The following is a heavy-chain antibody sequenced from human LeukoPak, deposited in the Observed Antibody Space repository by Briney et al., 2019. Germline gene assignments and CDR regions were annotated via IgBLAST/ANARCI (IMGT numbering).Heavy chain of an antibody. D-gene: IGHD4-11*01. CDR1: GFTFSSYW. CDR2: IKQDGSEK. Sequence: GGSLRLSCATSGFTFSSYWMSWVRQAPGKGLEWVANIKQDGSEKYYVDSVKGRFTISRDNAKSSLYLQLNSLRAEDTAVYYCARAQKYSYDAFDIWGQGTMVTVSS. J-gene: IGHJ3*02. V-gene: IGHV3-7*01. CDR3: ARAQKYSYDAFDI.